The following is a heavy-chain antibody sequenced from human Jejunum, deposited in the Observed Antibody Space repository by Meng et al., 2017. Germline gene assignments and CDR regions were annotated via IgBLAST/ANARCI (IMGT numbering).Heavy chain of an antibody. CDR3: ARVGSTNSPADY. V-gene: IGHV1-2*02. CDR2: INPSTGYT. Sequence: QVQLVQPGAAVLKPWASGKVACKPSGYTFTSHYLPWVRQAPGQGLQWMGLINPSTGYTLYSQKFQGRVTITRDRSITSAYLDLTRLTSDDTAMYYCARVGSTNSPADYWGQGTLVTVSS. CDR1: GYTFTSHY. J-gene: IGHJ4*02. D-gene: IGHD1-26*01.